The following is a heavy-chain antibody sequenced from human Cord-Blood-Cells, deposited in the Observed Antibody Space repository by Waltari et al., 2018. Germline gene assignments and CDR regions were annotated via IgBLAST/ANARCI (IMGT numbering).Heavy chain of an antibody. Sequence: QVQLVESGGGVVQPGRSLRLSCAASGFTSSTYATHWVRQAPGKGLEWVAVISYDGSNKYYADSVKGRFTISRDNSKNTLYLQMNSLRAEDTAVYYCARGLVATYPDYWGQGTLVTVSS. D-gene: IGHD5-12*01. CDR2: ISYDGSNK. CDR1: GFTSSTYA. CDR3: ARGLVATYPDY. V-gene: IGHV3-30*04. J-gene: IGHJ4*02.